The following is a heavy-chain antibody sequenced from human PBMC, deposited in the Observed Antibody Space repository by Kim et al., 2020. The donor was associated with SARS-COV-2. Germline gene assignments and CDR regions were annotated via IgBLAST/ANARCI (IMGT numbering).Heavy chain of an antibody. D-gene: IGHD6-19*01. J-gene: IGHJ3*02. Sequence: GGSLRLSCAASGFTFSSYEMNWVRQAPGKGLEWVSYISSSGSTIYYADSVKGRFTISRDNAKNSLYLQMNSLRAEDTAVYYCARDPYSSGWYWNAFDIWGQGTMVTVSS. CDR1: GFTFSSYE. CDR2: ISSSGSTI. CDR3: ARDPYSSGWYWNAFDI. V-gene: IGHV3-48*03.